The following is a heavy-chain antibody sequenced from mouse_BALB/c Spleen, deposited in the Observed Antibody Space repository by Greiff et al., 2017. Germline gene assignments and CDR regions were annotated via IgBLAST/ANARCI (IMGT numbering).Heavy chain of an antibody. Sequence: EVQLVESGGGLVKPGGSLKLSCAASGFAFSSYDMSWVRQTPEKRLEWVAYISSGGGSTYYPDTVKGRFTISRDNAKNTLYLQMSSLKSEDTAMYYCARQTVVATGDYWGQGTTLTVSS. J-gene: IGHJ2*01. D-gene: IGHD1-1*01. CDR2: ISSGGGST. CDR3: ARQTVVATGDY. CDR1: GFAFSSYD. V-gene: IGHV5-12-1*01.